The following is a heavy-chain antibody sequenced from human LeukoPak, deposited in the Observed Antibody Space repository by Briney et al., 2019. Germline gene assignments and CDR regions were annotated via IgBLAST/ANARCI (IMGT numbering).Heavy chain of an antibody. J-gene: IGHJ6*02. Sequence: SVKVSCKASGYTFTSYGISWVRQAPGQGLEWMGRIIPILGIANYAQKFQGRVTITADKSTSTAYMELSSLRSEDTAVYYCARDSGAMIVVVITRTRGLDVWGQGTTVTVSS. D-gene: IGHD3-22*01. CDR2: IIPILGIA. CDR3: ARDSGAMIVVVITRTRGLDV. V-gene: IGHV1-69*04. CDR1: GYTFTSYG.